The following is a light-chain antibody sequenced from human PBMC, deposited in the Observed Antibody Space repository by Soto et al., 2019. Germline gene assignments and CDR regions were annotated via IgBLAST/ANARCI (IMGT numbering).Light chain of an antibody. CDR3: QSYDTNKHVV. J-gene: IGLJ2*01. Sequence: NFMLTQPHSVSESPGKSVTISCTRSSGSIASNYVQWYQQRPGSAPTTVIYGDNQRPSGVPARFSGSIDSSSNSASLTISGLKTEDEADYYCQSYDTNKHVVFGGGTKLTVL. CDR2: GDN. V-gene: IGLV6-57*04. CDR1: SGSIASNY.